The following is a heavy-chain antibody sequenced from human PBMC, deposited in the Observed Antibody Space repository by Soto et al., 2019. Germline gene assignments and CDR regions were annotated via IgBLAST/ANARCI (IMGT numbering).Heavy chain of an antibody. Sequence: QVQLVESGGGVVQPGRSLRLSCAASGFAFSSYAIHWVRQAPDKGLEWVALISYDGSTKYYTESVKGRFTISRDNSKNTVSLQMNSLRAEDTAVYYCARGVWHFPNAGIFNLQWGQGTLGSVSS. CDR2: ISYDGSTK. V-gene: IGHV3-30-3*01. D-gene: IGHD3-3*01. J-gene: IGHJ1*01. CDR3: ARGVWHFPNAGIFNLQ. CDR1: GFAFSSYA.